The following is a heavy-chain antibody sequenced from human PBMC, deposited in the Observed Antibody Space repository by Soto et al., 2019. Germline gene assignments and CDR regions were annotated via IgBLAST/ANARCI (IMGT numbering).Heavy chain of an antibody. CDR2: IYSSGTT. Sequence: SETLSLTCSVSGGSISSYYWSWIRQSPGKGLEWIGRIYSSGTTNYIPSLKSRVTMSVDTPKNQVSLKLSSVTAADTAMYYCARLVRYDFWSGYFFDYWGQGTLVTVSS. J-gene: IGHJ4*02. V-gene: IGHV4-4*07. CDR1: GGSISSYY. CDR3: ARLVRYDFWSGYFFDY. D-gene: IGHD3-3*01.